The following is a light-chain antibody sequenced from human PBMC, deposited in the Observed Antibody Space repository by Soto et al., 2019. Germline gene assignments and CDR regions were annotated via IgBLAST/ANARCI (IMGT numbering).Light chain of an antibody. J-gene: IGKJ1*01. Sequence: IQLTQSASSLSASVGDRVTITCRASQGISYYLAWYQQKPGKVPKLLIYAASTLQSGVPSRFSGSGSGTGFTLTISSLQPEDVATYYCQQYNNWWTFGQGTKVDIK. CDR1: QGISYY. V-gene: IGKV1-27*01. CDR2: AAS. CDR3: QQYNNWWT.